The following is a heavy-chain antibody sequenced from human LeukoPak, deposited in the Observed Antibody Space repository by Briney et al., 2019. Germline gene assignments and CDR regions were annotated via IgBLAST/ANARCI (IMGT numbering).Heavy chain of an antibody. V-gene: IGHV1-3*01. CDR2: INAGNGNT. J-gene: IGHJ4*02. CDR1: GYTFTSYA. Sequence: GASVKVSCKASGYTFTSYAMHWVRQAPGQRLEWMGWINAGNGNTKYSQKFQGRVTITRDTSASTAYMELRSLRSDDTAVYYCARGLGGFDWLLPHDYWGQGTLVTVSS. D-gene: IGHD3-9*01. CDR3: ARGLGGFDWLLPHDY.